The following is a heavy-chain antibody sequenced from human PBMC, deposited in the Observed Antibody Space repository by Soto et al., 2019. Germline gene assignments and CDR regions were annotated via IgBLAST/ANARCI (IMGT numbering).Heavy chain of an antibody. Sequence: EVQLVESGGGLVQPGGSLRLSCTVSGFTFGNYWMTWVRQAPGKGLEWVANMNQYGSEIYYVDSVKGRFAISRDNAKNSLYLHMNTLSAEDAAVYYCASQRVSYGMDVWGQGTTVTVS. D-gene: IGHD1-1*01. CDR3: ASQRVSYGMDV. V-gene: IGHV3-7*05. CDR2: MNQYGSEI. J-gene: IGHJ6*02. CDR1: GFTFGNYW.